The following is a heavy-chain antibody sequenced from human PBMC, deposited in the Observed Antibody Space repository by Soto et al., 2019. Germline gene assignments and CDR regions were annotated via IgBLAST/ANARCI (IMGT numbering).Heavy chain of an antibody. D-gene: IGHD5-12*01. V-gene: IGHV4-34*02. CDR1: GGSFSGYY. CDR3: ARGRWLRQRFDY. Sequence: QVQLEQWGAGLLKPSETLSLTCAVYGGSFSGYYWSWIRQPPGKGLEWIGEINHSGSTNYNPSLKSRVTISVDTSKNQFSLNLYSVTAADTAVYYCARGRWLRQRFDYWGQGTLVTVSS. CDR2: INHSGST. J-gene: IGHJ4*02.